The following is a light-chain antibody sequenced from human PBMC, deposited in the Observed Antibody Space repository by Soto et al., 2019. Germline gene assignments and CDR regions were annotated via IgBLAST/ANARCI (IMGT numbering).Light chain of an antibody. J-gene: IGKJ1*01. V-gene: IGKV1-5*01. CDR1: QSIDNW. CDR2: AAS. Sequence: DIQMTQSPSTLSASVGDRVTITCRASQSIDNWLAWYQQKPGKAPKLLIYAASTLETGVPSRFSGSGSGTEFTLTFKSLQPDDFATYYCQQFSSYSTFGQGTKV. CDR3: QQFSSYST.